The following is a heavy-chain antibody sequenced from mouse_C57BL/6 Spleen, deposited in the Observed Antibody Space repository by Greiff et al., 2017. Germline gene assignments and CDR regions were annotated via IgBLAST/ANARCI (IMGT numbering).Heavy chain of an antibody. J-gene: IGHJ3*01. CDR2: INPNNGGT. CDR1: GYTFTDYY. V-gene: IGHV1-26*01. Sequence: VQLQQSGPELVKPGASVKISCKASGYTFTDYYMNWVKQSHGKSLEWIGDINPNNGGTSYNQKFKGKATLTVDKSSSTAYMELRSLTSEDSAVYYCASVYYDYDGGAYWGQGTLVTVSA. D-gene: IGHD2-4*01. CDR3: ASVYYDYDGGAY.